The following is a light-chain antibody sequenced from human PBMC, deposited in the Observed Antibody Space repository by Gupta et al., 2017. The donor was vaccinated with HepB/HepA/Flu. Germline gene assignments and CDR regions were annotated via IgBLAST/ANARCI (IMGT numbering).Light chain of an antibody. V-gene: IGKV3-11*01. CDR3: QQRKHWPVT. CDR1: QSVEIY. CDR2: DAY. J-gene: IGKJ4*01. Sequence: ETVLTQSPATLSLSPGETATVSCRTSQSVEIYVVWYQQKPGQAPRPVMYDAYKRATGIPARFSGSGSGTDFTLTISSLEAEDFAVYYCQQRKHWPVTFGEGTKVDI.